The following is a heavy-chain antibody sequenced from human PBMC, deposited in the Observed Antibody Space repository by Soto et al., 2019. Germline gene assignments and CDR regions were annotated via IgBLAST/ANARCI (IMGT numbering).Heavy chain of an antibody. CDR1: GFTFSSYG. V-gene: IGHV3-30*18. CDR2: ISYDGSNK. J-gene: IGHJ4*02. D-gene: IGHD5-18*01. CDR3: AKDGLRGYSYGYVDY. Sequence: QVQLVESGGGVVQPGRSLRLSCAASGFTFSSYGMHWVRQAPGKGLEWVAVISYDGSNKYYADSVKGRFTISRDNSKNTLYRKMNSLRAEDTAVYYCAKDGLRGYSYGYVDYGGQGTLVTVSS.